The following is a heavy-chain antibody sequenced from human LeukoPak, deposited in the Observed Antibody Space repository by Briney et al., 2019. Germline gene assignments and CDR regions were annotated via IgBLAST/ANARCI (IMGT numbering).Heavy chain of an antibody. CDR1: GFTFSSYA. D-gene: IGHD2-21*01. J-gene: IGHJ6*03. V-gene: IGHV3-30-3*01. Sequence: PGRSLRLSCAASGFTFSSYAMHWVRQAPGKGLEWVAVISYDGSNKYYADSVKGRFTISRDNSKNTLYLQMNSLRAEDTAVYYCARGPCGGDCYYYYYMDVWGKGTTVTVSS. CDR2: ISYDGSNK. CDR3: ARGPCGGDCYYYYYMDV.